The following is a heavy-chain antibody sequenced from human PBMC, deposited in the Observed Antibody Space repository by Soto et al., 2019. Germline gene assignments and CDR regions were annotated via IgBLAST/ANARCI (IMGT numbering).Heavy chain of an antibody. D-gene: IGHD3-9*01. Sequence: PSETLSLTCAVYGGSFSGYYWSWIRQPPGKGLEWIGEINHSGSTNYNPSLKSRVTISVDTSKNQFSLKLSSVTAADTAVYYCARGRGALVLRYFDWGYYYGMDAWGQGTTVTVSS. CDR1: GGSFSGYY. CDR2: INHSGST. V-gene: IGHV4-34*01. CDR3: ARGRGALVLRYFDWGYYYGMDA. J-gene: IGHJ6*02.